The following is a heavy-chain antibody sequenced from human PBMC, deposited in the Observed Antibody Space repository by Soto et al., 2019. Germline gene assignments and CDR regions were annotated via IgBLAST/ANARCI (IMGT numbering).Heavy chain of an antibody. CDR2: IYYSGST. CDR1: GGSISSSSYY. J-gene: IGHJ4*02. CDR3: ASTDDYSNSGPGPFDY. Sequence: SETLSLTCTVSGGSISSSSYYWGWIRQPPGKGLEWIGSIYYSGSTYYNPSLKSRVTISVDTSKSQFSLKLSSVTAADTAVYYCASTDDYSNSGPGPFDYWGQGTLVTVSS. V-gene: IGHV4-39*01. D-gene: IGHD4-4*01.